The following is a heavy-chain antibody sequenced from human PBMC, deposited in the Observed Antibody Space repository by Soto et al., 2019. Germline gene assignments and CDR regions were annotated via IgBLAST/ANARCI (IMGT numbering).Heavy chain of an antibody. Sequence: QVPLVQSVAEVKKPGASVKVSCKASGYTFTSYGISWVRQAPGQGLEWMGWISAYNGNTNYAQKVQGRVTMTTDTSTSTAYMELRSLRSDDTAVYYCARDPRAYYYGSGSYYKGGWFDPWGQGTLVTVSS. CDR1: GYTFTSYG. CDR2: ISAYNGNT. CDR3: ARDPRAYYYGSGSYYKGGWFDP. V-gene: IGHV1-18*04. D-gene: IGHD3-10*01. J-gene: IGHJ5*02.